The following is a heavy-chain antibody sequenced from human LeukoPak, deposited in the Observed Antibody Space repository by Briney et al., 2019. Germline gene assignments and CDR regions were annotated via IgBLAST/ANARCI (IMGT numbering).Heavy chain of an antibody. CDR2: ISYDGSNK. CDR1: GFTFSSYA. V-gene: IGHV3-30-3*01. Sequence: PGGSLRLSCAASGFTFSSYAMHWVRQAPGKGLEWVAVISYDGSNKYYADSVKGRFTISRDNSKNTLYLQMNSLRAEDTAVYYCARDRKMATPYFDYWGQGTLVTVSS. J-gene: IGHJ4*02. CDR3: ARDRKMATPYFDY. D-gene: IGHD5-24*01.